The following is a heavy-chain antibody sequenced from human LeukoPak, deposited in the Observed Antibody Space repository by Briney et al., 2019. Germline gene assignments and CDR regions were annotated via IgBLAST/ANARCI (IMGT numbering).Heavy chain of an antibody. Sequence: GGSLRLSCAASGFTVSSNYMSWVRQAPGKGLEWVSVIYSGGSTYYADSVKGRFTISRDNSKNTLYLQMNSLRAEDTAVYYCARSTLPIYYYGMDVWGQGTTVTVSS. V-gene: IGHV3-53*01. CDR3: ARSTLPIYYYGMDV. CDR1: GFTVSSNY. J-gene: IGHJ6*02. CDR2: IYSGGST.